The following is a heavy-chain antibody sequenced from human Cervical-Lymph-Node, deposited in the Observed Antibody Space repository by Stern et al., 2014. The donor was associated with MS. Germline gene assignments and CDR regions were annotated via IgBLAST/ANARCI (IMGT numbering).Heavy chain of an antibody. CDR1: GYSFTTYW. CDR3: ARLSQEVADGGRVFEI. J-gene: IGHJ3*02. CDR2: RDPSGSYT. V-gene: IGHV5-10-1*01. Sequence: VQLVQSGAEVKKSGESLRISCKASGYSFTTYWITWVRQMPGKGLEWMGRRDPSGSYTKYSPSFEGRVSISADISISTAYLQWNSLTASDTAIYYCARLSQEVADGGRVFEIWGQGTMVTVSS. D-gene: IGHD3-16*01.